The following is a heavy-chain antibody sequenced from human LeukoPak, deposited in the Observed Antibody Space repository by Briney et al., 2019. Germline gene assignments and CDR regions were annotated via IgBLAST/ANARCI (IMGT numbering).Heavy chain of an antibody. V-gene: IGHV4-59*01. J-gene: IGHJ6*03. CDR3: AKTYGSGSYLSYYMDV. CDR2: IYYSGST. CDR1: GGSISSYY. Sequence: SETLSLTCTVSGGSISSYYWSWIRQPPGKGLEWIGYIYYSGSTNYNPSLKSRVTISVDTSKNQFSLKLSSATAADTAVYYCAKTYGSGSYLSYYMDVWGKGTTVTVSS. D-gene: IGHD3-10*01.